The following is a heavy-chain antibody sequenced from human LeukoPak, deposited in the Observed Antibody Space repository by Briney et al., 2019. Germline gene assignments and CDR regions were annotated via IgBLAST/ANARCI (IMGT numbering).Heavy chain of an antibody. CDR2: IIPIFGTA. D-gene: IGHD5-24*01. Sequence: TVKVSCKASGGTFSSYAISWVRQAPGQGLEWMGGIIPIFGTANYAQKFQGRVTITTDESTSTAYMELSSLRSEDTAVYYCARAGRWLRKLKSGDWFDPWGQGTLVTVSS. CDR3: ARAGRWLRKLKSGDWFDP. J-gene: IGHJ5*02. V-gene: IGHV1-69*05. CDR1: GGTFSSYA.